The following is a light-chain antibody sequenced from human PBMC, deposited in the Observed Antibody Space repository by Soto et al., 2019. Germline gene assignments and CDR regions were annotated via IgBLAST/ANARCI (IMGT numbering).Light chain of an antibody. CDR3: QQYVSAPQT. J-gene: IGKJ1*01. CDR1: QSVSSSY. V-gene: IGKV3-20*01. CDR2: DAS. Sequence: EIVLTQSPGTLSLSPGERATLSCRASQSVSSSYLAWYQQKPGQAPRLLIYDASSRATGIPDRFSGSGSGTDVTPNNSRQEPEDFAVYYCQQYVSAPQTFGQGTKVEIK.